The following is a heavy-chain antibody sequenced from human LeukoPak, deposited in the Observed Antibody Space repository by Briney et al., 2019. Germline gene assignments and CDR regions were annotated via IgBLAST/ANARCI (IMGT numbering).Heavy chain of an antibody. J-gene: IGHJ6*02. Sequence: PGGSLRLSCAASGFTFSSYEMSWVRQAPGKGLEWVSYISSSGSTIYYADSVKGRFTISRDNAKNSLYLQMNSLRAEDTAVYYCARDWDDIVGATTRYYYGMDVWGQGTTVTVSS. CDR1: GFTFSSYE. CDR3: ARDWDDIVGATTRYYYGMDV. D-gene: IGHD1-26*01. V-gene: IGHV3-48*03. CDR2: ISSSGSTI.